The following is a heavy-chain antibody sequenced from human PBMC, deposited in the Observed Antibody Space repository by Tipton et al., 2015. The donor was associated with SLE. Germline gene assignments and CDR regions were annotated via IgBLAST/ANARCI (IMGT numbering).Heavy chain of an antibody. CDR1: GGSISESTYS. CDR3: ARGSCSGGVCYIDY. V-gene: IGHV4-39*07. Sequence: LRLSCTVSGGSISESTYSWDWIRQAPGKGLEWIGSMYFSGNTYYNPFLRSRVTISADTSKNQFSLKLTSVTAADTAVYYCARGSCSGGVCYIDYWGQGTLVTVSS. J-gene: IGHJ4*02. CDR2: MYFSGNT. D-gene: IGHD2-8*02.